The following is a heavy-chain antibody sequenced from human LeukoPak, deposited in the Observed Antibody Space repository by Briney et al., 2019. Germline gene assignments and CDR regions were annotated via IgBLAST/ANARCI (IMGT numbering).Heavy chain of an antibody. J-gene: IGHJ4*02. Sequence: PSETLSLTCTVSGGSISSYYWSWIRQPPGKGLEWIGYIYYSGSTNYNPSLKSRVTISVDTSKNQFSLKLSSVTAADTAVYYCARAGYYDILTGLDYWGQGTLVTVSS. CDR1: GGSISSYY. CDR2: IYYSGST. CDR3: ARAGYYDILTGLDY. D-gene: IGHD3-9*01. V-gene: IGHV4-59*01.